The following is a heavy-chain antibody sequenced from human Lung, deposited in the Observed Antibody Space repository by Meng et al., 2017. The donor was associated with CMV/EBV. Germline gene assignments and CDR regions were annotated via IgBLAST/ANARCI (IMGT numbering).Heavy chain of an antibody. CDR2: INPNSGGT. Sequence: SVXVSXXASGYTFTGYYMHWVRQAPGQGLEWMGWINPNSGGTNYAQKFQGRVTMTRDTSISTAYMELSRLRSDDTAVYYCARAEVDCSGGSCDNNWGQGTLVXVSS. J-gene: IGHJ4*02. V-gene: IGHV1-2*02. CDR3: ARAEVDCSGGSCDNN. D-gene: IGHD2-15*01. CDR1: GYTFTGYY.